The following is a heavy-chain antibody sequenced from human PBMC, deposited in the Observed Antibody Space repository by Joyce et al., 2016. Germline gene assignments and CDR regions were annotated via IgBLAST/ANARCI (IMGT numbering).Heavy chain of an antibody. D-gene: IGHD5/OR15-5a*01. CDR2: ISTKDGET. Sequence: QVQLVQSGGEVKKPGASVKVSCKTSGYTFTTYGINWLRQAPGQGLEWMGWISTKDGETKYAQEVQGRVILTTDTSTRTADMELKSLTSDDTAIYYCARGVSPIRFYDHWGQGSLVTVSS. J-gene: IGHJ4*02. CDR1: GYTFTTYG. CDR3: ARGVSPIRFYDH. V-gene: IGHV1-18*04.